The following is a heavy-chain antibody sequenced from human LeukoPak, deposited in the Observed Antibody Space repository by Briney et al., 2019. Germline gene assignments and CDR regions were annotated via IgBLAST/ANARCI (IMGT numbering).Heavy chain of an antibody. J-gene: IGHJ4*02. D-gene: IGHD3-16*02. Sequence: GGSLRLSCAASGFTFSSYSMNWVRQAPGKGLEWVSSISSSSSYIYYADSVKGRFTISRDNAKNSLYLQMNSLRAEDTAVYYCARERGPSYYDYVWGSYRPTYFDYWGQGTLVTVSS. V-gene: IGHV3-21*01. CDR2: ISSSSSYI. CDR3: ARERGPSYYDYVWGSYRPTYFDY. CDR1: GFTFSSYS.